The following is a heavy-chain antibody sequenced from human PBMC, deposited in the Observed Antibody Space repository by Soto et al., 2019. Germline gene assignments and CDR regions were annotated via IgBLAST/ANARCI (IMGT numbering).Heavy chain of an antibody. Sequence: ASLKLSRQSSGGTFSSYAISWVRRAPGHGLEWMGGIIPIFGTANYAQKFQGRVPITADESTSTAHMERSSLRSEDTAVYYCARCGGSCYSLFFDFAIWGQVSTVTVSS. V-gene: IGHV1-69*13. J-gene: IGHJ6*02. CDR2: IIPIFGTA. CDR1: GGTFSSYA. CDR3: ARCGGSCYSLFFDFAI. D-gene: IGHD2-15*01.